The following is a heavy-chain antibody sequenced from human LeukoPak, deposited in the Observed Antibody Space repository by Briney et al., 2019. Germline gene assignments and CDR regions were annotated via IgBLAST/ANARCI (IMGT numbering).Heavy chain of an antibody. V-gene: IGHV1-69*05. D-gene: IGHD4-17*01. J-gene: IGHJ4*02. CDR1: GDTFKNYA. CDR3: VRSRSVTYGFDY. CDR2: ILTVFGTT. Sequence: SVKVSCKASGDTFKNYAVIWVRQAPGQGLEWMGGILTVFGTTNYEQKFQGRVTITTDESSSTAYMELSSLTSEDTAVYYCVRSRSVTYGFDYWGQGTLVIVSS.